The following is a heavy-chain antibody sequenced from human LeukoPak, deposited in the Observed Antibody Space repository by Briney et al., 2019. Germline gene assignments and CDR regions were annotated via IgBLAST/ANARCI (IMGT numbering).Heavy chain of an antibody. D-gene: IGHD1-26*01. CDR1: GFTFSSYS. V-gene: IGHV3-21*01. J-gene: IGHJ4*02. CDR3: ARDGGGMVGALYYFDS. Sequence: GGSLRLSCVASGFTFSSYSMNWVRQAPRKGLEWVSSISSSSSFIYYADSVKGRFTISRDNAKNSLYLQMNSLRAEDTAVYYCARDGGGMVGALYYFDSWGQGTLVTVSS. CDR2: ISSSSSFI.